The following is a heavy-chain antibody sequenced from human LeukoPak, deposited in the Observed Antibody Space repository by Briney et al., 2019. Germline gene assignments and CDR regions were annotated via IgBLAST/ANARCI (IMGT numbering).Heavy chain of an antibody. CDR3: ARPAYCSGGSCYLPRNAFDI. V-gene: IGHV4-39*01. D-gene: IGHD2-15*01. J-gene: IGHJ3*02. CDR2: IYDSGST. CDR1: GGSISSSSYY. Sequence: SETLSLTCTVSGGSISSSSYYWGWIRKPRGKGREWIESIYDSGSTYYNPSLKSRVTISVDTSKNQFSLKLSSVTAADTAVYYCARPAYCSGGSCYLPRNAFDIWGQGTMVTVSS.